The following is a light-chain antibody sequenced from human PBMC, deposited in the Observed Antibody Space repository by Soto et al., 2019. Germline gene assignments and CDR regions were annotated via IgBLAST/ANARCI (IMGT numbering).Light chain of an antibody. CDR2: GAS. V-gene: IGKV3-15*01. CDR1: QTVSSD. CDR3: QQYNNWTRT. Sequence: EIVMTQSPATLSVSPGERATLSCRASQTVSSDLAWYQQKRGQAPRLLIFGASTRATGVPARFSGSGSGTEFTLTISSLKSEDFAVYYCQQYNNWTRTFGQGTKVDIK. J-gene: IGKJ1*01.